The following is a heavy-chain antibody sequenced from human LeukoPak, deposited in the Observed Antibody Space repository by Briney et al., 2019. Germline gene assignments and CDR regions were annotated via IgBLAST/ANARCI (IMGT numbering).Heavy chain of an antibody. CDR3: ARVYGDYGEYYFDS. Sequence: SETLSLTCTVSGGSITGYYWSWIRQPPGKGLEWIGYIYYSGSTNYSPSLKCRVTISVDTSRNQFSLRLKSVTAADTAVYYCARVYGDYGEYYFDSWGQGTLVTVSS. D-gene: IGHD4-17*01. V-gene: IGHV4-59*01. J-gene: IGHJ4*02. CDR2: IYYSGST. CDR1: GGSITGYY.